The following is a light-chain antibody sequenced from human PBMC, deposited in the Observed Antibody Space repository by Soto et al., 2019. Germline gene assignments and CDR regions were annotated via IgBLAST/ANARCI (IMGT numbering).Light chain of an antibody. J-gene: IGKJ3*01. CDR2: GAS. CDR1: QGIGDT. CDR3: QQYGDSPLT. V-gene: IGKV3D-15*02. Sequence: EVVMTQSPATLSVSPGEGVTLSCRASQGIGDTLAWYQHKPGQTPRLLIYGASTRAAAIPDRFSGSGSGADFALSIDGLEPEDFAIYYCQQYGDSPLTFGPGTRVD.